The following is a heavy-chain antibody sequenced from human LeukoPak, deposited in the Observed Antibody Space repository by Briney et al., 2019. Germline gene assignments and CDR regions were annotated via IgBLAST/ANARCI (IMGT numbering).Heavy chain of an antibody. J-gene: IGHJ4*02. Sequence: GGSLRLSCAASGFTFSSYAMSWVRQAPGKGLEWVSAISGGGGSTYYADSVKGRFTISRDNSKNTLYLQMNSLRAEDTAVYYCAKDSRSTSRYFDYWGQGTLVTVSS. CDR1: GFTFSSYA. D-gene: IGHD2-2*01. CDR2: ISGGGGST. V-gene: IGHV3-23*01. CDR3: AKDSRSTSRYFDY.